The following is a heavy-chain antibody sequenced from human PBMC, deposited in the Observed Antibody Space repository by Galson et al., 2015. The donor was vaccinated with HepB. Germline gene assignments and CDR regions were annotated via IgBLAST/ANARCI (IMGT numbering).Heavy chain of an antibody. D-gene: IGHD5-24*01. CDR1: GFTFSSYA. Sequence: SLRLSCAASGFTFSSYAMSWVRQAPGKGLEWVSAISGSGGSTYYADSVKGRFTISRDNSKNTLYLQMSSLRAEDTAIYYCAKEMATIQGPVYAFDIWGQGTMVTVSS. J-gene: IGHJ3*02. V-gene: IGHV3-23*01. CDR2: ISGSGGST. CDR3: AKEMATIQGPVYAFDI.